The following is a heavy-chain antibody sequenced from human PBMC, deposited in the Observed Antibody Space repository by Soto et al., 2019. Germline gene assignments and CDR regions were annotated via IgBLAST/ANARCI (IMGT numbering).Heavy chain of an antibody. V-gene: IGHV3-7*01. J-gene: IGHJ6*03. CDR3: ARGQLGYCSGCSCYYVHYYYYYMDV. Sequence: GSLRLSCEASGFTFSSYAMSWVRQAPGKGLEWVSGIRQDGSETYYVDSVKGRFTISRDNAKNTLYLQMNSLRAEDTAAYYCARGQLGYCSGCSCYYVHYYYYYMDVWGKGTTVTVSS. CDR2: IRQDGSET. CDR1: GFTFSSYA. D-gene: IGHD2-15*01.